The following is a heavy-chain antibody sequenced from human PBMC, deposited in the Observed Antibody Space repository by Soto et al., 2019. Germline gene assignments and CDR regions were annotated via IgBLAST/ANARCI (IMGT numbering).Heavy chain of an antibody. CDR2: ISPTASNT. D-gene: IGHD3-16*01. V-gene: IGHV1-46*01. Sequence: ASVKVSCKAPKYAFTRYYFHFVRQAPGQGLEWMGVISPTASNTTYAQKFQGRMTLTRDTSTTTVSLELNRVTPEDTAVYYCASETLTFMISPDEWGQGTLVTVSS. CDR1: KYAFTRYY. CDR3: ASETLTFMISPDE. J-gene: IGHJ4*02.